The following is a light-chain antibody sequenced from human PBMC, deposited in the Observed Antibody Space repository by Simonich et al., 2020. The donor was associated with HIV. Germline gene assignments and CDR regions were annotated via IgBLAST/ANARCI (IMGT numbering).Light chain of an antibody. Sequence: EIVMTQSPATLSVSPGERATLSCRASQSVSSNLAWYQQKPALAPRLLICGASSRITGIPDSVSGSGSGTDFTLTISRLEPEDFAVYDCQQFGNSPPSITFGQGTRLEIK. J-gene: IGKJ5*01. CDR3: QQFGNSPPSIT. CDR2: GAS. V-gene: IGKV3D-20*01. CDR1: QSVSSN.